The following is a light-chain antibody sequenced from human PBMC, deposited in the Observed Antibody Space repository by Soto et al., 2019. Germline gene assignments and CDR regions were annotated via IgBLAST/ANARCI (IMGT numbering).Light chain of an antibody. J-gene: IGKJ1*01. Sequence: DIQITQSPSTLSASVGDRVTITCRASQSISSWLAWYQQKPGKAPKLLIYDASSLESGVPSRFGGSGSGIEFTLTISSLQPDDFATYYCQQYNSYPWTFGQGTKVDI. CDR2: DAS. CDR3: QQYNSYPWT. CDR1: QSISSW. V-gene: IGKV1-5*01.